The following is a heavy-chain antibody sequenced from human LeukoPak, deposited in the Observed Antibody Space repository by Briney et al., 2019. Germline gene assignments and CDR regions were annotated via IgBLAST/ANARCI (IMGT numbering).Heavy chain of an antibody. D-gene: IGHD3-10*02. CDR1: GFTFSSYE. Sequence: GRSLRPACAASGFTFSSYEMNWVRQAAGKGLEWVSYISSSGSTIYYADSVKGRFTISRDNAKNSLYLQMNSLRAEDTAVNYCAELGITMIGGVWGKGTTVTISS. V-gene: IGHV3-48*03. CDR3: AELGITMIGGV. CDR2: ISSSGSTI. J-gene: IGHJ6*04.